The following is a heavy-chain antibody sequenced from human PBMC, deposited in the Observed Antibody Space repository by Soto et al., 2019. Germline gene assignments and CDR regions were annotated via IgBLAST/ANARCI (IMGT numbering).Heavy chain of an antibody. J-gene: IGHJ4*02. CDR2: IYYSGST. CDR3: ARSPGARFDY. D-gene: IGHD1-26*01. Sequence: SETLSLTCTVSGGSISSGGYYWSWIRQHPGKGLEWIGYIYYSGSTYYNPSLKSRVTISVDTSKNQFSLKLSSVTAADTAVYYCARSPGARFDYWGQGTLVTVSS. CDR1: GGSISSGGYY. V-gene: IGHV4-31*03.